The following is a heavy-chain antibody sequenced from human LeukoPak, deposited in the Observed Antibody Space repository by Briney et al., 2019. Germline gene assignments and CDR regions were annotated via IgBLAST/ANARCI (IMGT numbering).Heavy chain of an antibody. CDR3: ATLDNYYGSGSYYNVFHPFDY. J-gene: IGHJ4*02. CDR2: IYYSGST. D-gene: IGHD3-10*01. V-gene: IGHV4-39*07. Sequence: SETLSLTCTVSGGSISSSSYYWGWIRQPPGKGLEWIGSIYYSGSTYYNPSLKSRVTISVDTSKNQFSLKLSSVTAADTAVYYCATLDNYYGSGSYYNVFHPFDYWGQGTLVTVSS. CDR1: GGSISSSSYY.